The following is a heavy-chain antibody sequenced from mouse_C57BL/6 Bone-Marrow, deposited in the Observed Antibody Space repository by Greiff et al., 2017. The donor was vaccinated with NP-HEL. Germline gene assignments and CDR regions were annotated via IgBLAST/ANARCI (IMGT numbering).Heavy chain of an antibody. J-gene: IGHJ2*01. V-gene: IGHV1-26*01. Sequence: VQLQQSGPELVKPGASVKISCKASGYTFTDYYMNWVKQSHGKSLEWIGDINPNNGGTSYNQKFKGKATLTVDKSSSTAYMELRSLTSEDSAVYYCARSPSYYSNGWGQGTTLTVSS. CDR2: INPNNGGT. D-gene: IGHD2-5*01. CDR1: GYTFTDYY. CDR3: ARSPSYYSNG.